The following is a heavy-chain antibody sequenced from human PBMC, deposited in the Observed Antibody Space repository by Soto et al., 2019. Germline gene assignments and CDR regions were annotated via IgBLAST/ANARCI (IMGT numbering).Heavy chain of an antibody. V-gene: IGHV5-51*01. J-gene: IGHJ6*02. CDR2: IYPGDSDT. CDR1: GYSFTSYW. D-gene: IGHD6-13*01. Sequence: PGESLKISCKGSGYSFTSYWIGWVRQMPGKGLEWMGIIYPGDSDTRYSPSFQGQVTISADKSISTAYLQWSSLKASDTAMYYCARLYSGIAAASNYGVDVWGQGTTVTVSS. CDR3: ARLYSGIAAASNYGVDV.